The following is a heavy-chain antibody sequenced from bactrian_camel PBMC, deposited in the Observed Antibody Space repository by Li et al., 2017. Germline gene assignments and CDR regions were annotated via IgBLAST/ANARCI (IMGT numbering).Heavy chain of an antibody. J-gene: IGHJ6*01. D-gene: IGHD2*01. V-gene: IGHV3S63*01. CDR3: AADGPPCDVTPESGWYNAPFGI. CDR2: IDSAFNT. Sequence: VQLVESGGGSVQAGGSLTLSCAISGYGYEEYCLGWFRQDSPNEREAVASIDSAFNTYYSNSVMGRFTISRENAKNTLYLQMNSLKPEDSAMYYCAADGPPCDVTPESGWYNAPFGISGQGTQVTVS. CDR1: GYGYEEYC.